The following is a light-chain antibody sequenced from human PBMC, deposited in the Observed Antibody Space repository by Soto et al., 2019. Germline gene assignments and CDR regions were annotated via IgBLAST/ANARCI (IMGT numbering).Light chain of an antibody. Sequence: EIVMSQSPDTLSVSPGERATLTCRASQSVGSNLAWYQQKPGQAPRLLIHGASTRVTGIPVRFSGSGSGTEFTITISSLQSEDFAVYYCQQYNNWPLLTFGGGTKVEIK. CDR3: QQYNNWPLLT. CDR1: QSVGSN. V-gene: IGKV3-15*01. J-gene: IGKJ4*01. CDR2: GAS.